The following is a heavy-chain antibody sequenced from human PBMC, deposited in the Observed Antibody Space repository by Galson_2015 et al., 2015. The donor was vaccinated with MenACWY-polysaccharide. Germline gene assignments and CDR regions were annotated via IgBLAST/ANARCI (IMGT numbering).Heavy chain of an antibody. D-gene: IGHD3-3*01. V-gene: IGHV4-31*03. Sequence: LSLTCTVSGAPINSGGHYWTWIRQHPGKGLEWIGYMSHSGTSNYNPPLKSRAFISVDTSKNQFSLSLSSVTAADTATYYCAGIPSTMRSFGWFDPWGQGILVTVSS. J-gene: IGHJ5*02. CDR3: AGIPSTMRSFGWFDP. CDR2: MSHSGTS. CDR1: GAPINSGGHY.